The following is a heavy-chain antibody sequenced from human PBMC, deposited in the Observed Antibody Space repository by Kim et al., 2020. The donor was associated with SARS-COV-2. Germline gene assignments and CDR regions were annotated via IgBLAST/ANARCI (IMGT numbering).Heavy chain of an antibody. D-gene: IGHD6-25*01. Sequence: TYYADSVKGRFTISRDNPKNTLYLQMTSLRAEDTAVYYCAGRAAASNHFDYWGQGTLVTVSS. CDR2: T. V-gene: IGHV3-23*01. CDR3: AGRAAASNHFDY. J-gene: IGHJ4*02.